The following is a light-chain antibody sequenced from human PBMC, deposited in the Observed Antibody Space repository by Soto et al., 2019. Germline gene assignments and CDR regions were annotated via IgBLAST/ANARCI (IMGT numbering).Light chain of an antibody. V-gene: IGKV1-39*01. Sequence: DIQMTQSPSSLSASVGDKGTITCRASQSISSSLNWYQQKSGKAPNLLIYGASRLQGGVPSRFSGSGSGTDFTLSISSLQAEDFATYYCQQSYTAPSITFGQGTRLEIK. J-gene: IGKJ5*01. CDR2: GAS. CDR3: QQSYTAPSIT. CDR1: QSISSS.